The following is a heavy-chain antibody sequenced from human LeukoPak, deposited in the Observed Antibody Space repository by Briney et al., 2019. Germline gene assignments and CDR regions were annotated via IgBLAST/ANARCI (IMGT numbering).Heavy chain of an antibody. J-gene: IGHJ3*02. CDR2: IYPSGST. D-gene: IGHD3-22*01. CDR3: AREPPDYYDSSGSYPPDAFDI. CDR1: GGSISSYY. Sequence: PSETLSLTFTVSGGSISSYYWSWIRQPAGKGLEWIGRIYPSGSTNSNPPLRSRVTMSVDTSKNQFSLRLSSVTAADTAVYYCAREPPDYYDSSGSYPPDAFDIWGQGTMVTVSS. V-gene: IGHV4-4*07.